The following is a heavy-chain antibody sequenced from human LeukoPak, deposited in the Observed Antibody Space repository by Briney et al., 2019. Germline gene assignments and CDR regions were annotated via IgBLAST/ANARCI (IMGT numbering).Heavy chain of an antibody. J-gene: IGHJ4*02. CDR2: IDYRRDT. V-gene: IGHV4-31*11. D-gene: IGHD5-12*01. Sequence: PSETLSFTCAVSGDSISSVTYYWSWIRQHQGKDREWIAYIDYRRDTWYNPSLNSRLTMSIDTSTNQFSLKLNSVTAADTAVYYCARRLYRGYRCFDYWGQGTLVTVSS. CDR3: ARRLYRGYRCFDY. CDR1: GDSISSVTYY.